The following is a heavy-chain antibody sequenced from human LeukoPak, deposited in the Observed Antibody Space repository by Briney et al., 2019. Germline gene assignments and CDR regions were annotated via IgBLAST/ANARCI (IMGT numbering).Heavy chain of an antibody. Sequence: GSLRLSCAASGFAFSNAWMSWVRQAPGKGLEWVGRIKSKTDGGTTDYAAPVKGRFTISRDDSKNTLYLQMNSLKTEDTAVYYCATGGTYCGGDCLLGYWGQGTLVTVSS. CDR2: IKSKTDGGTT. D-gene: IGHD2-21*02. J-gene: IGHJ4*02. CDR3: ATGGTYCGGDCLLGY. CDR1: GFAFSNAW. V-gene: IGHV3-15*01.